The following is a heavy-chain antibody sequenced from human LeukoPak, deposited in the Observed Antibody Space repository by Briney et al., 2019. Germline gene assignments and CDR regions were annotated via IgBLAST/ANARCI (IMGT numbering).Heavy chain of an antibody. Sequence: SETLSLTCVVYGGSFSGYFWSWIRQPPGKGLEWIGEITPSGSTNYNPSLKSRVSISIDTSKKKLSLRLTSVTAADSAVYYCASSFYYDSRDYWGQGTLDTVSS. J-gene: IGHJ4*02. CDR3: ASSFYYDSRDY. V-gene: IGHV4-34*01. D-gene: IGHD3-22*01. CDR2: ITPSGST. CDR1: GGSFSGYF.